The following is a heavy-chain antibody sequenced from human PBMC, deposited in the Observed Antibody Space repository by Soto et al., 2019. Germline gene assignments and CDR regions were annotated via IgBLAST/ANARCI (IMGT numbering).Heavy chain of an antibody. CDR2: ISAYNGNT. J-gene: IGHJ4*02. CDR1: GYTFTSYG. CDR3: ARDPDYYGSGSSSFDY. V-gene: IGHV1-18*01. D-gene: IGHD3-10*01. Sequence: QVQLVQSGAEVKKPGASVKVSCKASGYTFTSYGISWVRQAPGQGLEWMGWISAYNGNTNYAQKLQGRVTMTTDTSTSTAYMKLRSLRSDDTAVYYCARDPDYYGSGSSSFDYWGQGTLVTVSS.